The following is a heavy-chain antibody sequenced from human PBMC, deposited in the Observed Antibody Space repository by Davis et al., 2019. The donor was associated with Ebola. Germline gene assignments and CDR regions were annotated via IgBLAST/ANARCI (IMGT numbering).Heavy chain of an antibody. CDR3: TYLTTVTTDY. Sequence: GESLKISCAASGFTFSGHAMQWVCQASGKGLEWVGRIGSKANSYATAYAASVKGRFTISRDDSKNTAYLQMNSLKTEDTAVYYCTYLTTVTTDYWGQGTLVTVSS. J-gene: IGHJ4*02. V-gene: IGHV3-73*01. CDR1: GFTFSGHA. D-gene: IGHD4-17*01. CDR2: IGSKANSYAT.